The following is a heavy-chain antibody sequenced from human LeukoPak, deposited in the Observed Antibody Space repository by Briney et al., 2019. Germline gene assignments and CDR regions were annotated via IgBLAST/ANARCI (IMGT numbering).Heavy chain of an antibody. CDR1: GGSISSYY. CDR2: IHYSGST. Sequence: SETLSLTCTVSGGSISSYYWSWIRQPPGKGLEWIGSIHYSGSTNYNPSLKSRVTISVDTYKNQFSLKLSSVTAADTAVYYCARGYCSGGSCYSYYYYNYMDVWGKGTTVTVSS. D-gene: IGHD2-15*01. J-gene: IGHJ6*03. CDR3: ARGYCSGGSCYSYYYYNYMDV. V-gene: IGHV4-59*12.